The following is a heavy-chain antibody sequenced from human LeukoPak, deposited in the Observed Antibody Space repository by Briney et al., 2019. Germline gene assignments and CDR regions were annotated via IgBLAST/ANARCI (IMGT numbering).Heavy chain of an antibody. J-gene: IGHJ6*04. CDR3: ARGLRQGSAWSWGPKEKSYQYMDV. D-gene: IGHD6-19*01. V-gene: IGHV4-34*01. CDR1: GGTFSSHY. Sequence: SETLSLTCGVSGGTFSSHYWTWIRQPPGKGLEWIGEIDPRGSTNYNPSLESRVTVSADTSRNQLSLSLTSVTAADSAVYFCARGLRQGSAWSWGPKEKSYQYMDVWGTGTTVIVSS. CDR2: IDPRGST.